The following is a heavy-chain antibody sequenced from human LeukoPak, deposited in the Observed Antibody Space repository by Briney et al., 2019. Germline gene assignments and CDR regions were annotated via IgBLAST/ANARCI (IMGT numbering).Heavy chain of an antibody. D-gene: IGHD1-1*01. V-gene: IGHV4-4*07. CDR1: GGSISRYS. CDR2: MHTSGST. Sequence: SETLSLTCTVSGGSISRYSWSWIRQPAGKGLEWIGRMHTSGSTNYNPSLKSRVIMSVDTSKNQFSLKLSSVTAADTAVYYCAGESQYSWNDFGGFDSWGQGTLVTVSS. CDR3: AGESQYSWNDFGGFDS. J-gene: IGHJ5*01.